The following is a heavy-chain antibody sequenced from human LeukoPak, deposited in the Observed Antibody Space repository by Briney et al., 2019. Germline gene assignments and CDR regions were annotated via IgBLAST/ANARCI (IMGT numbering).Heavy chain of an antibody. D-gene: IGHD3-22*01. CDR3: AREIGHLDSSGYLGNWFDP. V-gene: IGHV1-46*01. CDR1: GYTFTGYY. J-gene: IGHJ5*02. Sequence: VASVKVSCKASGYTFTGYYMHWVRQAPGQGLEWMGVINPSGGSTNYAQKFQGPVTMTTDMSTSTFYMELTSLRSEDTAVYYCAREIGHLDSSGYLGNWFDPWGQGTLVTVPS. CDR2: INPSGGST.